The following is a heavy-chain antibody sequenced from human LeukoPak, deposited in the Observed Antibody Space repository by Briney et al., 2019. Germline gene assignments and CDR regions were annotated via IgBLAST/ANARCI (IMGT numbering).Heavy chain of an antibody. V-gene: IGHV3-23*01. Sequence: PGGSLRLSCAASGFTFSSYAMSWVRQAPGKGLGWVSAISGSGGSTYYADSVKGRFTISRDNSKNTLYLQMNSLRAEDTAVYYCARGRGRIVVVTAILGWFDPWGQGTLVTVSS. CDR1: GFTFSSYA. CDR3: ARGRGRIVVVTAILGWFDP. D-gene: IGHD2-21*02. J-gene: IGHJ5*02. CDR2: ISGSGGST.